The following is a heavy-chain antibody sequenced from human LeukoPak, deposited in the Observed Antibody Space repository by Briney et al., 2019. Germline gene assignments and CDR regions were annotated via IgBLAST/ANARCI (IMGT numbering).Heavy chain of an antibody. CDR2: INHSGST. CDR1: GGSFSGYY. V-gene: IGHV4-34*01. CDR3: ARVRGYSYFMDY. D-gene: IGHD5-18*01. J-gene: IGHJ4*02. Sequence: PSETLSLTCAVYGGSFSGYYWSWIRQPPGKGLEWIGEINHSGSTNYNPSLKSRVTISVDTSKNQFSLKLSSVTAADTAVYYCARVRGYSYFMDYWGQGTLVTVPS.